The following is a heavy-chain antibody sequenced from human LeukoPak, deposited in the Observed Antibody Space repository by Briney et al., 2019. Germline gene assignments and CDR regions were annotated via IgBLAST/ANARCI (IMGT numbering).Heavy chain of an antibody. J-gene: IGHJ4*02. CDR1: VYTFTIYG. V-gene: IGHV1-18*01. Sequence: GASVTVSFTSSVYTFTIYGISWVRQAPGQRLEWMGWISAYNGNTNYAQKLQGRVTMTTDTSTSTAYMELRSLRSDDTAVYYCATGSGSLGYWGQGTLVTVSS. CDR2: ISAYNGNT. D-gene: IGHD3-10*01. CDR3: ATGSGSLGY.